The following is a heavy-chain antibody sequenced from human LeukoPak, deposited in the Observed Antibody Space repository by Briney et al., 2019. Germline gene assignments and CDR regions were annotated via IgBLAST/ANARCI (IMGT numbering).Heavy chain of an antibody. V-gene: IGHV3-15*01. D-gene: IGHD4-17*01. CDR1: GFTFSNAW. Sequence: GGSLRLSCAASGFTFSNAWMSWVRQAPGKGLEWVGRIRSKTDGGTTDYAAPVKGRFTISRDDSKNTLYLQMSSLKTEDTALYYCITDPAGVTTVTSPNYYFDYWGQGTLVTVSS. J-gene: IGHJ4*02. CDR2: IRSKTDGGTT. CDR3: ITDPAGVTTVTSPNYYFDY.